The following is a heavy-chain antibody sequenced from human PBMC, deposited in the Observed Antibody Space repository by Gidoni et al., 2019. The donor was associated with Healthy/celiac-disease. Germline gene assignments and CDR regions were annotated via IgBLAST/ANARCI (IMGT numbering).Heavy chain of an antibody. Sequence: EVQLLESGGGLVQPGGSLRLSCAAYGFAFSSYAMSWVRQAPGKGLEWVSAISGSGGSTYYADSVKGRFTISRDNSKNTLYLQMNSLRAEDTAVYYCAKNRIKTYYFGWFDPWGQGTLVTVSS. D-gene: IGHD3-10*01. J-gene: IGHJ5*02. V-gene: IGHV3-23*01. CDR1: GFAFSSYA. CDR3: AKNRIKTYYFGWFDP. CDR2: ISGSGGST.